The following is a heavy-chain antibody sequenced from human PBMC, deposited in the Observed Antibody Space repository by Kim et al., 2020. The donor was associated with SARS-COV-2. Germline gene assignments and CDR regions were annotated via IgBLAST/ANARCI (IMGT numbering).Heavy chain of an antibody. CDR3: ARHIGYSYGIDY. J-gene: IGHJ4*02. CDR2: IYYSGST. CDR1: GGSISSYY. V-gene: IGHV4-59*08. D-gene: IGHD5-18*01. Sequence: SETLSLTCTVSGGSISSYYWSWIRQPPGKGLEWIGYIYYSGSTNYNPSLKSRVTITVDTSKNQFSLKLSSVTAADTAVYYCARHIGYSYGIDYWGQGTLVTVSS.